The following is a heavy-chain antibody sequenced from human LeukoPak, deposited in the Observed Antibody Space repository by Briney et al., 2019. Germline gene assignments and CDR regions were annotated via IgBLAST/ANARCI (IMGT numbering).Heavy chain of an antibody. J-gene: IGHJ5*02. CDR3: AREEGYCSGGSCYFWFDP. Sequence: GGSLRLSCAASGFTFITSWMTWVPQAPGKGLEWVANIKQDGSEKNYVDSVKGRFTTSRDNAKNSLYLQMNSLRAEDTAVYYCAREEGYCSGGSCYFWFDPWCQGTLVTVSS. D-gene: IGHD2-15*01. V-gene: IGHV3-7*05. CDR1: GFTFITSW. CDR2: IKQDGSEK.